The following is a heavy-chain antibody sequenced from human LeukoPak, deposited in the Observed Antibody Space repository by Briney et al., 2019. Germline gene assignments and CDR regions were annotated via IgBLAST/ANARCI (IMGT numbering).Heavy chain of an antibody. J-gene: IGHJ4*02. Sequence: ASVKVSCKASGGTFSSYAISWVRQAPGQGLEWMGRIIPILGIANYAQKFQGRVTITADKSTSTAYMELSSLRSEDTALYYCARDAVAGKVFDYWGQGTLVTVSS. V-gene: IGHV1-69*04. CDR2: IIPILGIA. CDR3: ARDAVAGKVFDY. CDR1: GGTFSSYA. D-gene: IGHD6-19*01.